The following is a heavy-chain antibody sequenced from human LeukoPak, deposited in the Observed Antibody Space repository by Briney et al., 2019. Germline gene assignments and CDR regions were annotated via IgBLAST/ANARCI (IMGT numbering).Heavy chain of an antibody. CDR1: GGSISSYY. V-gene: IGHV4-59*10. CDR3: AGGGDDFWSGYYGHAFDI. D-gene: IGHD3-3*01. CDR2: IYTSGST. J-gene: IGHJ3*02. Sequence: PSETLSLTCAVYGGSISSYYWSWIRQPAGKGLEWIGRIYTSGSTNYNPSLKSRVTMSVDTSKNQFSLKLSSVTAADTAVYYCAGGGDDFWSGYYGHAFDIWGQGTMVTVSS.